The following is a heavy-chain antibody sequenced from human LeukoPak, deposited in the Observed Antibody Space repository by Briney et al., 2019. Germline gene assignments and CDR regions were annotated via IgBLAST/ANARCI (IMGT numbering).Heavy chain of an antibody. CDR3: AKDRIAVAGKGGFDY. CDR2: ISGSGGST. CDR1: GFTFSSYA. V-gene: IGHV3-23*01. Sequence: GGSLRLSCAASGFTFSSYAMSWVRQAPGKGLEWVSAISGSGGSTYYADPVKGRFTISRDNSKNTLYLQMNSLRAEDTAVYYCAKDRIAVAGKGGFDYWGQGTLVTVSS. J-gene: IGHJ4*02. D-gene: IGHD6-19*01.